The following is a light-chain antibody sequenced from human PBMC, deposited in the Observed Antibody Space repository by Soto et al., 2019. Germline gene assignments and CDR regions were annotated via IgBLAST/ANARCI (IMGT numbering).Light chain of an antibody. J-gene: IGLJ3*02. V-gene: IGLV2-14*01. Sequence: QSALTQPASVSAYPGQSITISCTGTSSDIGTYNYVSWYQQHPGKAPKLMIFEVNNRPSWVSNRFSGSKSGNTASLTVSGLQAEDEADYYCSSYTTSNTWVFGGGTKVTVL. CDR3: SSYTTSNTWV. CDR1: SSDIGTYNY. CDR2: EVN.